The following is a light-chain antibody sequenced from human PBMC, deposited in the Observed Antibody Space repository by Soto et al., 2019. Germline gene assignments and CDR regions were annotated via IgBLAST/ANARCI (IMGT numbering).Light chain of an antibody. Sequence: QSALTQPASVSGSPGQSITISCTVTSSDVGAYNYVSWYQQHPGKVPKLMIYEVSNRPSGVSNRFSGSKFGNTASLTISGLQAEDEADYYCSSYTSSSTYVFGTGTKVTVL. CDR3: SSYTSSSTYV. CDR2: EVS. CDR1: SSDVGAYNY. J-gene: IGLJ1*01. V-gene: IGLV2-14*01.